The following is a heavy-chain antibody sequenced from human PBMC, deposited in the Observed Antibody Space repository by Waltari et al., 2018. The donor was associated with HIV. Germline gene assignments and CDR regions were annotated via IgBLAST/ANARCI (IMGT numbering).Heavy chain of an antibody. CDR1: QYTFTAFD. CDR2: MNPKSGNT. D-gene: IGHD4-17*01. J-gene: IGHJ6*02. Sequence: QVQLVQSGAEVKKPGASVKVTGKASQYTFTAFDSTGVRQATGQGLEWRGWMNPKSGNTGYAEKFQGRVTMTRNTSTDTAYMELSSLRSDDTAMYYCTRGWTTRYYYGLDVWGQGTTVIVSS. V-gene: IGHV1-8*01. CDR3: TRGWTTRYYYGLDV.